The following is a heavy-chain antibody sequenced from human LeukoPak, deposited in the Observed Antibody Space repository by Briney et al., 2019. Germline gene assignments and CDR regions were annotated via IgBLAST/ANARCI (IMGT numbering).Heavy chain of an antibody. D-gene: IGHD3-22*01. CDR3: ARVVQSTDSSGYFLPEYFQH. Sequence: SETLSLTCTVSGYCISSGYYWGWIRQPPGKGLEWIGSIYHSGSTYYNPSLKSRVTISVDTSKNQFSLKLSSVTAADTAIYYCARVVQSTDSSGYFLPEYFQHWGQGTLVTVSS. V-gene: IGHV4-38-2*02. J-gene: IGHJ1*01. CDR1: GYCISSGYY. CDR2: IYHSGST.